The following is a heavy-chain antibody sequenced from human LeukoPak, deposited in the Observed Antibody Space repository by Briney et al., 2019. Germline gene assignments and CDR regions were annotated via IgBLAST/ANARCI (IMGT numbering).Heavy chain of an antibody. V-gene: IGHV3-23*01. CDR2: ISGSGGST. Sequence: GGSLRLSCAASGFTFSSYMMSWVRQAPGKGLEWVSAISGSGGSTYYADSVKGRFTISRDNSKNTLYLQMNSLRAEDTAVYYCAKGSPWFGELLDYFDYWGQGTLVTVSS. D-gene: IGHD3-10*01. CDR1: GFTFSSYM. CDR3: AKGSPWFGELLDYFDY. J-gene: IGHJ4*02.